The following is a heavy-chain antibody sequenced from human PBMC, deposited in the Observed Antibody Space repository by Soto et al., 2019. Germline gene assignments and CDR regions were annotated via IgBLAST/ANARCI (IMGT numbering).Heavy chain of an antibody. D-gene: IGHD3-16*01. CDR2: ISHDEYYI. V-gene: IGHV3-30*19. Sequence: QVHLVESGGGVVQPGTSLRLSCATSGFVFSAYVMHWVRQAPGKGLEWVAMISHDEYYIYYADSVKGRFTISRDNSKDTLYLQMSNLKTEDTAMYYCARDPERLKFGDIDFWGQGTLGTGSS. CDR1: GFVFSAYV. CDR3: ARDPERLKFGDIDF. J-gene: IGHJ4*02.